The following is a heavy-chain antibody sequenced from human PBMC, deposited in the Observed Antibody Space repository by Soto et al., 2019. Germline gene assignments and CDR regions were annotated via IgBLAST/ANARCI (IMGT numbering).Heavy chain of an antibody. Sequence: PGGSLRLSCAASGLTFSDYYMSWIRQAPGKGLEWVSYISSSSSYTNHADSVKGRFTISRDNAKNSLYLQMNSLRAEDTAVYYGARIPRGSYYLFNYWGQGTLVTVSS. CDR1: GLTFSDYY. D-gene: IGHD1-26*01. J-gene: IGHJ4*02. V-gene: IGHV3-11*06. CDR2: ISSSSSYT. CDR3: ARIPRGSYYLFNY.